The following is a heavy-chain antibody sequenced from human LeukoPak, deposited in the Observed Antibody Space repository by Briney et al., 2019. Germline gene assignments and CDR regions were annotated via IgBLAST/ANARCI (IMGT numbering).Heavy chain of an antibody. J-gene: IGHJ4*02. CDR2: ISDDGSNK. V-gene: IGHV3-30*18. Sequence: GGSLRLSCAASGFTFSNYAMHWVRQAPGKGLEWVAVISDDGSNKYYGDSVKGRFTISRDNSKDTLYLQMNSLRPEDTAVYYCVKDVRVLINWNYIQNFDSWGQGTLVTVSS. CDR1: GFTFSNYA. CDR3: VKDVRVLINWNYIQNFDS. D-gene: IGHD1-7*01.